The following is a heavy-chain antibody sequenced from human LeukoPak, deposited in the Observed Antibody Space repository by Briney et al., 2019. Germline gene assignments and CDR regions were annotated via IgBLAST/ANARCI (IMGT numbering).Heavy chain of an antibody. CDR2: ISSNGGST. CDR1: GSTFSSYA. Sequence: GGSLRLSCAASGSTFSSYAMHWVRQAPGKGLEYVSAISSNGGSTYYANSVKGRFTISRDSSKNTLYLQMGSLRAEDMAVYYCARDLYGGYVGSDYWGQGTLVTVSS. J-gene: IGHJ4*02. D-gene: IGHD5-12*01. CDR3: ARDLYGGYVGSDY. V-gene: IGHV3-64*01.